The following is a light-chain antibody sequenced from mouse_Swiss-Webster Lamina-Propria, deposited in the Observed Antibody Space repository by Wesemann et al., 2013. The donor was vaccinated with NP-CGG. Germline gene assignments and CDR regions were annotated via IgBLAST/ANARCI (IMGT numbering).Light chain of an antibody. CDR1: QNVGTN. CDR3: QQYNSYPLT. V-gene: IGKV6-15*01. Sequence: SQKFMSTSVGDRVSVTCKASQNVGTNVAWYQQKPGQSPKALIYSASYRYSGVPDRFTGSGSGTDSPLTISNVQSEDLAEYFCQQYNSYPLTFGAGTKLELK. J-gene: IGKJ5*01. CDR2: SAS.